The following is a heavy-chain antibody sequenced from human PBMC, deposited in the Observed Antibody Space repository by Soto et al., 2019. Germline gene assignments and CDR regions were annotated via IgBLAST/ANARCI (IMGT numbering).Heavy chain of an antibody. V-gene: IGHV1-8*01. CDR3: ARQRSSVIRRSRWFDP. CDR2: MNPNSGNT. Sequence: QVQLVQSGAEVKKPGASVKVSCKASGYTFTSYYINWVRQATGQGLEWMGWMNPNSGNTGYAQKFQGRVTMTRNTSISTAYMELSSLRSEDTAVYYCARQRSSVIRRSRWFDPWGQGTLVTVSS. D-gene: IGHD3-22*01. J-gene: IGHJ5*02. CDR1: GYTFTSYY.